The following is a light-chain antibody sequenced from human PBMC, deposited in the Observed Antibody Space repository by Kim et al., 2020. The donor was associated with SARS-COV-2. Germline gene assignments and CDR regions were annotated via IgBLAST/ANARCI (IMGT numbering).Light chain of an antibody. CDR3: QKYDSAPRT. CDR2: GAS. Sequence: DIQMTQSPSSLSASVGDRVTITCRASRVINNYLAWYQQKPGKAPTVLIYGASTLHSGVPSRFSGSGSGTDFTLTISSLQPEDVGTYYCQKYDSAPRTFGHGTKVDIK. V-gene: IGKV1-27*01. J-gene: IGKJ1*01. CDR1: RVINNY.